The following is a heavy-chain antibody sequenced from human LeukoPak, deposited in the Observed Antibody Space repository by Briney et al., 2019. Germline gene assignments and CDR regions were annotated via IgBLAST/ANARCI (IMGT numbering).Heavy chain of an antibody. J-gene: IGHJ4*02. D-gene: IGHD3-22*01. CDR2: IYSGGST. V-gene: IGHV3-53*01. CDR1: GFTVSSNY. CDR3: ANPYYYDSSGYYN. Sequence: GGSLRLSCAASGFTVSSNYMSWVRQAPGKGLEWVSVIYSGGSTYYADSVKGRFTISRDNSKNTLYLQMNSLRAEDTAVYYCANPYYYDSSGYYNWGQGTLVTVSS.